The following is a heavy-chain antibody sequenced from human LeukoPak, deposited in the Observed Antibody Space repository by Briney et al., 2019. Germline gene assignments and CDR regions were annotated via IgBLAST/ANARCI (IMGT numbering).Heavy chain of an antibody. CDR3: ARGFRIAVARGRYYFDY. V-gene: IGHV1-2*02. CDR2: INPNSGGT. CDR1: GYTFTGYY. J-gene: IGHJ4*02. D-gene: IGHD6-19*01. Sequence: ASVKVSCKASGYTFTGYYMHWVRQAPGQGLEWMGWINPNSGGTNYAQKFQGRVTMTRDTSISTAYMELSRLRSDDTAVYYCARGFRIAVARGRYYFDYWGQGTLVTVSS.